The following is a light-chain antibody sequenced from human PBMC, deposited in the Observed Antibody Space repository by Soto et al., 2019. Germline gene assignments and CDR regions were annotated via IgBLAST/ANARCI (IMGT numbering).Light chain of an antibody. CDR1: SSDVGAYNF. Sequence: QSALTQPASVSGSPGQSITISCTGTSSDVGAYNFVSWYQQHPGKVPNLMIFDVSSRPSGVSDRFSASKSGNTASLTISGLQAEVEGDYYCSSYTSSSTHVFGSGTKVTVL. CDR2: DVS. V-gene: IGLV2-14*03. CDR3: SSYTSSSTHV. J-gene: IGLJ1*01.